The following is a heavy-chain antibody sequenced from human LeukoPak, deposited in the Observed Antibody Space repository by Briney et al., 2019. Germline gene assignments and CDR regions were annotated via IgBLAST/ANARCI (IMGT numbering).Heavy chain of an antibody. Sequence: GESLKISCQRSGSDFNTYWFAWVRQLPGKGLEWMGSIRPMNSDVRYSPSFQGQVTISADRSINTAYLQWSSLTASDTAMYYCASRPFETTVVPWDFYWGQGTQVTVSS. CDR3: ASRPFETTVVPWDFY. CDR2: IRPMNSDV. CDR1: GSDFNTYW. J-gene: IGHJ4*02. V-gene: IGHV5-51*01. D-gene: IGHD4-23*01.